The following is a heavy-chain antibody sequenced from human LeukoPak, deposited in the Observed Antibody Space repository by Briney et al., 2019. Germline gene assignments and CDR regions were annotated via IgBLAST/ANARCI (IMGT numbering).Heavy chain of an antibody. Sequence: SETLSLTCTVSGGSISSYYWSWIRQPPVKGLEWIGYIYTSGSTNYNPSLKSRVTISVDPSKNQFSLKLSSVTAADTAVYYCARHVFGGLDYWGQGTLVTVSS. D-gene: IGHD3-10*01. CDR3: ARHVFGGLDY. V-gene: IGHV4-4*09. J-gene: IGHJ4*02. CDR1: GGSISSYY. CDR2: IYTSGST.